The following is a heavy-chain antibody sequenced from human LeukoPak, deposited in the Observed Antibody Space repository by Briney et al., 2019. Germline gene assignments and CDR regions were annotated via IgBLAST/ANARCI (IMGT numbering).Heavy chain of an antibody. V-gene: IGHV3-74*01. CDR3: AKEGDYYGSGSYRDGFDI. J-gene: IGHJ3*02. CDR1: GFTFSSYW. CDR2: INSDGSTT. D-gene: IGHD3-10*01. Sequence: GGSLRLSCAASGFTFSSYWMHWVRQAPGKGLVWVSRINSDGSTTTYADSVKGRFTVSRDNSKNTLYLQMNSLRPEDTAVYYCAKEGDYYGSGSYRDGFDIWGQGTMVTVSS.